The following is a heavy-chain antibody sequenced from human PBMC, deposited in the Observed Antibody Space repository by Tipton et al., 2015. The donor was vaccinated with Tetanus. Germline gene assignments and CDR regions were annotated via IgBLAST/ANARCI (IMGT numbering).Heavy chain of an antibody. V-gene: IGHV4-4*07. CDR3: TRVTISSGWSDI. Sequence: TLSLTCTVSGDSISTYCWNWVRQPAGKGPERIGRIYTSGSTSGSTHYNPSLKSRATPSLDTSKSQFSLKLSSLTAADTAVYYCTRVTISSGWSDIWGQGTLVTVSS. CDR2: IYTSGSTSGST. J-gene: IGHJ3*02. CDR1: GDSISTYC. D-gene: IGHD6-19*01.